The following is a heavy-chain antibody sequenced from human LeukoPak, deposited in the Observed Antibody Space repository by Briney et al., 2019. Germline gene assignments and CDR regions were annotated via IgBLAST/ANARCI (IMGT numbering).Heavy chain of an antibody. D-gene: IGHD6-19*01. V-gene: IGHV3-30*04. Sequence: PGGSLRLSCAASGFTFSSYAMHWVRQAPGKGLEWVAVISYDGSNKYYADSVKGRFTISRDNSKNTLYLQMNSLRAEDTAVYYYARSGMGQWLVFYWGQGTLVTVSS. CDR2: ISYDGSNK. J-gene: IGHJ4*02. CDR3: ARSGMGQWLVFY. CDR1: GFTFSSYA.